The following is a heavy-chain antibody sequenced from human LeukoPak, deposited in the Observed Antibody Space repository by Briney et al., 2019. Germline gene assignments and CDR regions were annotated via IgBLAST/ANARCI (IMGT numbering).Heavy chain of an antibody. D-gene: IGHD2-2*01. J-gene: IGHJ5*02. V-gene: IGHV1-69*13. CDR1: GGTFSSYA. CDR3: ASGVAYCSSTSCYFRGWFDP. CDR2: IIPIFGTA. Sequence: ASVKVSCKASGGTFSSYAISWVRQAPGQGLEWMGGIIPIFGTANYAQKFQSRVTITADESTSTAYMELSSLRSEDTAVYYCASGVAYCSSTSCYFRGWFDPWGQGTLVTVSS.